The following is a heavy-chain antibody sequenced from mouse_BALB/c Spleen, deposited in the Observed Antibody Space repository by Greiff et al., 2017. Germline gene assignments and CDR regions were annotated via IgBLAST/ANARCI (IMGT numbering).Heavy chain of an antibody. D-gene: IGHD1-1*01. CDR2: ISSGGSYT. CDR1: GFTFSSYA. V-gene: IGHV5-9-3*01. Sequence: EVKVVESGGDLVKPGGSLKLSCAASGFTFSSYAMSWVRQTPEKRLEWVATISSGGSYTYYPDSVKGRFTISRDNAKNTLYLQMSSLRSEDTAMYYCASQITTVGAARAMDYWGQGTSVTVSS. CDR3: ASQITTVGAARAMDY. J-gene: IGHJ4*01.